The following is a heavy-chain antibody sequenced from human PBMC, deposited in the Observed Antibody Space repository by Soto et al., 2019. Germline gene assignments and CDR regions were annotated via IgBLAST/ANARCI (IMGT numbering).Heavy chain of an antibody. V-gene: IGHV1-69*13. J-gene: IGHJ4*02. Sequence: SVKVSCKASGGTFSSYAISWVRQAPGQGLEWMGGIIPIFGTANYAQKFQGRVTITADESTSTAYMELSSLRSGDTAVYYCARVAAMNYYFDYWGQGTLVTVSS. CDR1: GGTFSSYA. CDR2: IIPIFGTA. CDR3: ARVAAMNYYFDY. D-gene: IGHD1-7*01.